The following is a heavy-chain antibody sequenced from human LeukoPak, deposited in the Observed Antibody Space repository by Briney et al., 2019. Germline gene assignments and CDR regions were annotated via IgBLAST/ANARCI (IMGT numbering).Heavy chain of an antibody. D-gene: IGHD3-10*01. CDR2: ISYSGST. CDR3: ARDLLWFGELAWFDP. V-gene: IGHV4-59*01. Sequence: SETLSLTCTVSGGXISSYYCSWIRQPPGKGLEWIGYISYSGSTNYNPSLKSRVTISVDTSKNQFSLKLTSVTAADTAVYYCARDLLWFGELAWFDPWGQGTLVTVSS. J-gene: IGHJ5*02. CDR1: GGXISSYY.